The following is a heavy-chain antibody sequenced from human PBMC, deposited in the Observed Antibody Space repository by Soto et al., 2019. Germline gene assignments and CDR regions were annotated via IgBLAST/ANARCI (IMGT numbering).Heavy chain of an antibody. V-gene: IGHV3-21*06. J-gene: IGHJ4*02. CDR1: GFTFTRYS. CDR3: ARESEDLTSNFDY. Sequence: PGGSLMLSCAASGFTFTRYSMNWVRPAPGKGLEWVSSISSTTNYIYYGDSMKGRFTISRDNAKNSLYLEMNSLRAEDTAVYYCARESEDLTSNFDYWGQGTLVNVSS. CDR2: ISSTTNYI.